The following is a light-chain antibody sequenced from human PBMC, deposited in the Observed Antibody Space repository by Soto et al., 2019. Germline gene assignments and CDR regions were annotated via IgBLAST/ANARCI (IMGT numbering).Light chain of an antibody. CDR2: DAS. Sequence: EIVLTQSPATLSLSPGERATLSCRASQSVGTFFAWYQQKPGQAPRLLIYDASNRATGIPARFSGSRSGTDFTLTISSLEPQDFAVYYCQKCNSWPKWTFGRGTKVDIK. J-gene: IGKJ1*01. V-gene: IGKV3-11*01. CDR3: QKCNSWPKWT. CDR1: QSVGTF.